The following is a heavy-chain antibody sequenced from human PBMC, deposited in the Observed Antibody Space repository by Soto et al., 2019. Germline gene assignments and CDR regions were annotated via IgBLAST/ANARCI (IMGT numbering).Heavy chain of an antibody. D-gene: IGHD3-10*01. CDR1: GGSISSYY. CDR2: IYYSGST. CDR3: ARGGYGSGSYVYYGMDV. Sequence: QVQLQESGPGLVKPSETLSLTCTVSGGSISSYYWSWIRQPPGKGLEWIGYIYYSGSTNYNPSLKSRVTISVDTSKHPFSLKLSSVTAADTAVYYCARGGYGSGSYVYYGMDVWGQGTTVTVSS. V-gene: IGHV4-59*01. J-gene: IGHJ6*02.